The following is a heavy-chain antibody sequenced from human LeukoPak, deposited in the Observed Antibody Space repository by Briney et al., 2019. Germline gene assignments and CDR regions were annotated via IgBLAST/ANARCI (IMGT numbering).Heavy chain of an antibody. CDR2: ISSSSSYI. V-gene: IGHV3-21*01. CDR1: GFTFSSYS. J-gene: IGHJ5*02. D-gene: IGHD2-2*02. Sequence: GGSLRLSCAASGFTFSSYSMNWVRQAPGEGLEWVSSISSSSSYIYYADSVKGRFTISRDNAKNSLYLQMDSLRAEDTAVYYCARFDCSSTSCYTGWFDPWGQGTLVTVSS. CDR3: ARFDCSSTSCYTGWFDP.